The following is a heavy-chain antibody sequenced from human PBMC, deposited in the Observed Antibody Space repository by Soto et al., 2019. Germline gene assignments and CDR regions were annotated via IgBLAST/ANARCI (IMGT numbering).Heavy chain of an antibody. Sequence: GGSRRLSCAASGFTFSSYWMHWVRQAPGKGLVWVSRINSDGSSTSYADSVKGRFTISRDNAKHTLYLQMNSLRSEGTAVYYCRSLFTSNIDNWGQGTLLTVSS. D-gene: IGHD3-10*02. CDR3: RSLFTSNIDN. V-gene: IGHV3-74*01. J-gene: IGHJ4*02. CDR1: GFTFSSYW. CDR2: INSDGSST.